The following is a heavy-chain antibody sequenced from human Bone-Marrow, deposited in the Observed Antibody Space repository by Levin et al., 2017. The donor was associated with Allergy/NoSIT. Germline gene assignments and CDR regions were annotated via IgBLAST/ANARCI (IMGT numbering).Heavy chain of an antibody. J-gene: IGHJ4*02. CDR1: GGTFSSLS. CDR2: ITPMLGSA. CDR3: ARQGGGMVQDLCYFDT. Sequence: VASVKVSCKASGGTFSSLSFGWVRQAPGQGLEWMGGITPMLGSANYAQKFQGRVTITADESTRTAYMEMSSLRSEDTALYFCARQGGGMVQDLCYFDTWGQGTLVSVSS. V-gene: IGHV1-69*13. D-gene: IGHD2-15*01.